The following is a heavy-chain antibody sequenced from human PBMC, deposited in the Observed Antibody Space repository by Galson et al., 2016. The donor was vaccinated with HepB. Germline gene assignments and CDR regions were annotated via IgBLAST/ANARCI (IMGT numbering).Heavy chain of an antibody. CDR3: ARHSHGSSSRDACDI. Sequence: QSGAEVKKPGESLKISCQTSGYSFTNYWIGWVRQMPGKGLEWVGIIFPGDSDTTYSPSLQGQVTISVDKSITTAYLQWSSVKASDTAMYFCARHSHGSSSRDACDIWGQGTMVTVSS. CDR1: GYSFTNYW. D-gene: IGHD3-10*01. V-gene: IGHV5-51*01. J-gene: IGHJ3*02. CDR2: IFPGDSDT.